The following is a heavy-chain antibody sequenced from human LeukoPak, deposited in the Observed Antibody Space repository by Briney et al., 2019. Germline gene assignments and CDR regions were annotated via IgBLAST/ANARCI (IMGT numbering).Heavy chain of an antibody. CDR2: INHSGST. V-gene: IGHV4-34*01. CDR3: ARRGHSSGWSYYYYYMDV. CDR1: GGSFSGYY. D-gene: IGHD6-19*01. J-gene: IGHJ6*03. Sequence: SETLSLTCAVYGGSFSGYYWSWIRQPPGKGLEWIGEINHSGSTNYNPSLKSRVTISVGTSKNQFSLKLSSVTAADTAVYYCARRGHSSGWSYYYYYMDVWGRGTTVTVSS.